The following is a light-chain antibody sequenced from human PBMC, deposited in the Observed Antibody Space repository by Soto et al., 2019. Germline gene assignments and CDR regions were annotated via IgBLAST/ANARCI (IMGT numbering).Light chain of an antibody. J-gene: IGLJ2*01. CDR3: SSFTSSNTEV. CDR2: DVN. V-gene: IGLV2-14*03. Sequence: QSVLTQPASVSGSPGQSITISCTGTSSDVGGPNYVSWYQQHPGRAPKLMIYDVNHRSSGVSDRFSGSKSGNTASLTISGLQAEDEADYYCSSFTSSNTEVFGGGTKLTVL. CDR1: SSDVGGPNY.